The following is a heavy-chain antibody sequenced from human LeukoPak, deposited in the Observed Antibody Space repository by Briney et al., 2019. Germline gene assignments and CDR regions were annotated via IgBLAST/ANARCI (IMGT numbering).Heavy chain of an antibody. V-gene: IGHV4-30-4*01. CDR3: ARTPSLYDFWSGTQEMINWFDP. D-gene: IGHD3-3*01. CDR1: GGSISSGDYY. CDR2: IYYSGST. J-gene: IGHJ5*02. Sequence: PSETLSLTCTVSGGSISSGDYYWSWIRQPPGKGLEWIGYIYYSGSTYYNPSLKSRVTISVDTSKNQFSLKLSSVTAADTAVYYCARTPSLYDFWSGTQEMINWFDPWGQGTLATVSS.